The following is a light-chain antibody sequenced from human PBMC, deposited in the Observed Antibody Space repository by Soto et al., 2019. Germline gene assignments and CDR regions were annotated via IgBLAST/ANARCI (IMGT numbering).Light chain of an antibody. V-gene: IGLV2-14*03. CDR3: TSYRSSSTTVL. J-gene: IGLJ2*01. Sequence: PPYSLNISCTGTNNHKCGYNYVSWYQQHPGKAPKLLVFDVDVSDRPSGVSNRFSCSKSGNTASLTISGLQAEDEADYYCTSYRSSSTTVLFGGGTQLTVL. CDR2: DVDVS. CDR1: NNHKCGYNY.